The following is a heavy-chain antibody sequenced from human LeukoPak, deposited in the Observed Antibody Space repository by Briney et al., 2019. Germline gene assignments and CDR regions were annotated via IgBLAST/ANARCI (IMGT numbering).Heavy chain of an antibody. CDR2: IYSGGST. J-gene: IGHJ6*03. CDR3: ARAYRDPDSSGLQYYVDV. CDR1: GFTVSSNY. D-gene: IGHD3-22*01. V-gene: IGHV3-53*01. Sequence: GGSLRLSCAASGFTVSSNYMSWVRQAPGKGLEWVSVIYSGGSTYYADSVKGRFTISRDNSKNTLYLQMNSLRAEDTAVYYCARAYRDPDSSGLQYYVDVWGKGTTVTISS.